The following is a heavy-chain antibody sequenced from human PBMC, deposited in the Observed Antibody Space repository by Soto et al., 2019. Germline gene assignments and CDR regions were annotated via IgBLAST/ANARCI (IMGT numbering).Heavy chain of an antibody. J-gene: IGHJ6*02. D-gene: IGHD3-10*01. CDR3: ARGRYYYGSGSYYGHYYYYYGMDV. V-gene: IGHV4-34*01. CDR1: GGSFSGYY. Sequence: SETLSLTCAVYGGSFSGYYWSWIRQPPGKGLEWIGEINHSGSTNYNPSLKSRVTISVDTSKNQFSLKLSSVTAADTAVYYCARGRYYYGSGSYYGHYYYYYGMDVWGQGTTVTVSS. CDR2: INHSGST.